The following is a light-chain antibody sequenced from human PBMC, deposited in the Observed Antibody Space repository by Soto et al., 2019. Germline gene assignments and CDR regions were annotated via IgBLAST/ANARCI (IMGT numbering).Light chain of an antibody. J-gene: IGKJ4*01. V-gene: IGKV1-39*01. CDR2: VAS. CDR3: QQGASTPLT. Sequence: DIQMTQSPSSLSASVGDRVTITCRASQSIGRFLNWHQQKPGKAPNVLINVASTLRSGVPSRFSGSGSGTDFNLTINSLQPEDFATYYCQQGASTPLTFGGGTKVDIK. CDR1: QSIGRF.